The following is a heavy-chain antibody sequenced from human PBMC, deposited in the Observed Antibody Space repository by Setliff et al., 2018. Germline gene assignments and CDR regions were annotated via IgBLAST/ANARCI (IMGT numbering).Heavy chain of an antibody. D-gene: IGHD3-3*01. Sequence: ASVKVSCKASGYTFRQSIVSWVRQAPGQGLEWLGWIGVYSGNTYSAQRFQGRVSLTTDESTNMAYLELRGLRSDDTAVYYCMRLVRFCSRTVCQRTSGDEAWGQGTLVTVLL. V-gene: IGHV1-18*01. CDR2: IGVYSGNT. J-gene: IGHJ5*02. CDR1: GYTFRQSI. CDR3: MRLVRFCSRTVCQRTSGDEA.